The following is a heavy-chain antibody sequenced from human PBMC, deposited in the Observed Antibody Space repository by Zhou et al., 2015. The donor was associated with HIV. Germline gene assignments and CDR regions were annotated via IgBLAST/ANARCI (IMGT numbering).Heavy chain of an antibody. J-gene: IGHJ4*02. CDR1: GYTFASYG. CDR3: GRGTYGDY. V-gene: IGHV1-18*01. D-gene: IGHD1-1*01. Sequence: QVKLVQSGAEVKKPGASVKVSCKTSGYTFASYGITWVRQAPGQGLQWMGWISNYYGNADYAQMFQGRVTMTTDTSTATVYMELKNLTSDDTAMYYCGRGTYGDYWGQGSLVTVSS. CDR2: ISNYYGNA.